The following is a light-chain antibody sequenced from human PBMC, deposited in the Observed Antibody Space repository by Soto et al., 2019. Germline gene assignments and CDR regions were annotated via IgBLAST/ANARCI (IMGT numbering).Light chain of an antibody. V-gene: IGKV1-27*01. CDR1: QVIHNY. Sequence: DIQMTQSPSSLSASVGDRVTITCRASQVIHNYVAWYQQKPGKVPNLLIYAASTLPSGVPSRFSGGGSGTAFTLTISSLQPEDVATYYCQRYNSAPEITFGPGTTVDL. J-gene: IGKJ3*01. CDR3: QRYNSAPEIT. CDR2: AAS.